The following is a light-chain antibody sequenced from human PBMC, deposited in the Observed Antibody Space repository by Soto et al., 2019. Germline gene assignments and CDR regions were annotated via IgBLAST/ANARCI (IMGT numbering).Light chain of an antibody. J-gene: IGLJ1*01. V-gene: IGLV1-44*01. CDR1: SSNIGTNP. Sequence: QSVLTQPPSASGTPGQRVTISCSGSSSNIGTNPVNWYQQLPGTAPKLLIYTNYQRPSGVPDRFSGSKSGTSASLAISGFHSEDEADYYCAAWDDSLNGRVFGTGTKVTVL. CDR2: TNY. CDR3: AAWDDSLNGRV.